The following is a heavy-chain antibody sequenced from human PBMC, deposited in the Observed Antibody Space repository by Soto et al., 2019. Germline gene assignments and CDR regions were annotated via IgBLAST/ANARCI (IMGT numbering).Heavy chain of an antibody. Sequence: QITLRESGPTLVKPTQTLTMTCSLSGVSINTQGVGVGWVRQPPGKALDWLALTYWDDANRYNQSLKPRLTTMKETSRTQVVLIMTNMYPAYTATYYGAHRLTLRSTWNYGAFDFWGQGTLVTVPS. CDR1: GVSINTQGVG. CDR2: TYWDDAN. D-gene: IGHD1-7*01. J-gene: IGHJ3*01. CDR3: AHRLTLRSTWNYGAFDF. V-gene: IGHV2-5*02.